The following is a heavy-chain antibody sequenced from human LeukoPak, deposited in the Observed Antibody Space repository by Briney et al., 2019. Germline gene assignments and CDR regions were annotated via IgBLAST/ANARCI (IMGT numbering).Heavy chain of an antibody. CDR1: GGSISSYY. CDR3: ASLPIRCSSTSCYKGYFDY. D-gene: IGHD2-2*02. CDR2: IYTSGST. V-gene: IGHV4-4*09. Sequence: PSETLSLTCTVSGGSISSYYWSWIRQPPGKGLEWIGYIYTSGSTNYNPSLKSRVTISVDTSKNQFSLKLSSVTAADTAVYYCASLPIRCSSTSCYKGYFDYWGQGTLVTVSS. J-gene: IGHJ4*02.